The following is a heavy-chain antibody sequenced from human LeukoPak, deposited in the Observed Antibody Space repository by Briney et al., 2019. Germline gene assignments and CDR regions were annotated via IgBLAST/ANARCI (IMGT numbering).Heavy chain of an antibody. J-gene: IGHJ5*02. CDR2: IYTSGST. CDR3: ARDGPSGSYFNWFDP. V-gene: IGHV4-4*07. CDR1: GGSISSYY. D-gene: IGHD1-26*01. Sequence: SETLSLTCTVSGGSISSYYWSWIRQPAGKGLEWIGRIYTSGSTNYNPSLKSRVTMSVDTSKNQFSLKLSSVTAADTAVYYCARDGPSGSYFNWFDPWGQGTLVTVSS.